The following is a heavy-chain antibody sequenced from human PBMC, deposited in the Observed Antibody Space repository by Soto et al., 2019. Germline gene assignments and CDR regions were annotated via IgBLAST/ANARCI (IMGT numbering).Heavy chain of an antibody. J-gene: IGHJ4*02. CDR2: IKNKKEGGTT. CDR1: GFTFNNSW. CDR3: TTFGNYGGNSPFDY. Sequence: GSPRLSCAASGFTFNNSWMNWVRPAPGEGLEWVGRIKNKKEGGTTDFAAPVKGRFTISRDDSKTTLYLQMNSLKTEDTAVYYCTTFGNYGGNSPFDYWGQGTLVTVSS. V-gene: IGHV3-15*07. D-gene: IGHD4-17*01.